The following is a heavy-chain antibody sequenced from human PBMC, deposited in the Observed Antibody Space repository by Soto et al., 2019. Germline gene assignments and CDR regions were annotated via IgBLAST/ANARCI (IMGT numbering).Heavy chain of an antibody. CDR3: ARGVHGKYNWNDVSLDY. V-gene: IGHV1-2*02. J-gene: IGHJ4*02. CDR2: INPNSGGT. D-gene: IGHD1-20*01. CDR1: GYTFTGYY. Sequence: ASVKVSCKASGYTFTGYYMHWVRQAPGQGLEWMGWINPNSGGTNYAQKFQGRVPMTRDTSISTAYMELSRLRSDDTAVYYCARGVHGKYNWNDVSLDYWGQGTMVTVSS.